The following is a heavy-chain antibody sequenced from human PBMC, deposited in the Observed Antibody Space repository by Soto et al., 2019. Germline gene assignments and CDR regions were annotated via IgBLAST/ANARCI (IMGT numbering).Heavy chain of an antibody. D-gene: IGHD3-16*02. Sequence: GGSLRLSCVASGFTFISSFVGWVRQAPGKGLEWVANINQDGGGTYYVDSVEGRFTISRDNAKDSLYLQMNSLRGEDTAVYYCARYRCGGHRWLPPAFDYWGQGTLVTVSS. CDR1: GFTFISSF. CDR3: ARYRCGGHRWLPPAFDY. J-gene: IGHJ4*02. CDR2: INQDGGGT. V-gene: IGHV3-7*03.